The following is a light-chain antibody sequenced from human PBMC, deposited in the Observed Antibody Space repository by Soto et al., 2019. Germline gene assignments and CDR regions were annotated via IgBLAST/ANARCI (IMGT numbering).Light chain of an antibody. V-gene: IGLV2-14*01. J-gene: IGLJ1*01. CDR1: SSDVGGYNY. CDR3: SSYRSSGTSYV. Sequence: QSALTQPASVSGSPGQSITISCTGTSSDVGGYNYVSWYQQHPGKAPKLMIYDVSNRPSGLSNRFSGSKSGNTASLTISGLQTEYEADYFCSSYRSSGTSYVFGTGTKVTVL. CDR2: DVS.